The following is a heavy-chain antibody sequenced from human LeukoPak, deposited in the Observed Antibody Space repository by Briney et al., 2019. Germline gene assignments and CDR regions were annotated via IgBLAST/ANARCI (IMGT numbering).Heavy chain of an antibody. D-gene: IGHD3-10*01. Sequence: QTGGSLRLSCAAFGFTFSSYGMHWVRQAPGKGLEWVAVISYDGSNKYYADSVKGRFTISRDNSKNTLYLQMNSLRAEDTAVYYCAKEVDSSGKGPSYGGYYYYYGMDVWGQGTTVTVSS. J-gene: IGHJ6*02. V-gene: IGHV3-30*18. CDR3: AKEVDSSGKGPSYGGYYYYYGMDV. CDR1: GFTFSSYG. CDR2: ISYDGSNK.